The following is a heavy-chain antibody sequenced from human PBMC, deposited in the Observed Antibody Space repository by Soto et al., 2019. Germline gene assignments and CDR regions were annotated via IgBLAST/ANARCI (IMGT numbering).Heavy chain of an antibody. CDR3: TAETSCGGSSCPEY. D-gene: IGHD2-15*01. CDR1: GAPFSGHW. CDR2: IKSKRDGGTT. Sequence: EVQLVESGGGLVEPGGSLRLTCAVSGAPFSGHWMSWVRQAPGKGLEWVARIKSKRDGGTTEYAAPVKGRITISRDDAKNTLYLQMNSLKTEDTAVYYCTAETSCGGSSCPEYWGQGTLVTVSS. J-gene: IGHJ4*02. V-gene: IGHV3-15*01.